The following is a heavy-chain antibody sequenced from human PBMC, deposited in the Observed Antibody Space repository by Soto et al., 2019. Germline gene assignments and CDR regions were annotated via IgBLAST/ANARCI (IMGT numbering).Heavy chain of an antibody. D-gene: IGHD2-15*01. CDR2: ITFDGSSQ. CDR3: AKERPGYCSDGRCYEHFHYGMDV. Sequence: QVQLVESGGRVVHPGTSLRLSCEVSGFSFNSYAMHWVRQAPGKGLEWVAAITFDGSSQFYAGSVRGRFTISRDNSRNTMFLDMTSLRPEDTAMYFCAKERPGYCSDGRCYEHFHYGMDVWGQGTTVTV. CDR1: GFSFNSYA. V-gene: IGHV3-30*04. J-gene: IGHJ6*02.